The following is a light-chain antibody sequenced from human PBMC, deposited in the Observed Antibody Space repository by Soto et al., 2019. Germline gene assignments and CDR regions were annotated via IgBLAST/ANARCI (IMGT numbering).Light chain of an antibody. J-gene: IGKJ2*01. CDR1: QSVTSDY. Sequence: EIVLTQSPGTLSLSPGERATVSCRASQSVTSDYLAWYQQKPGQAPRLLIYGASSRATGIPDRFSGSGSGTDFTLPISRLEPEDSAVYYCQQYGSSPYTFGQGARLEIK. V-gene: IGKV3-20*01. CDR3: QQYGSSPYT. CDR2: GAS.